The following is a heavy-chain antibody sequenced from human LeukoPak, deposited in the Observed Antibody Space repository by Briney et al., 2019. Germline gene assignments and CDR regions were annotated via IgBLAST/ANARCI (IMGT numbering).Heavy chain of an antibody. CDR2: IRQEGNKK. Sequence: GGSLRLSCAASGFIFSNYWMSWLGQAPGKGLHRVANIRQEGNKKNYVDSVEGRFTIYRDNVQNSVYLQMTSLRAEDTAVYYCATDTGHGYFESWGQGTLVTVSS. J-gene: IGHJ4*02. CDR1: GFIFSNYW. CDR3: ATDTGHGYFES. V-gene: IGHV3-7*01. D-gene: IGHD4-17*01.